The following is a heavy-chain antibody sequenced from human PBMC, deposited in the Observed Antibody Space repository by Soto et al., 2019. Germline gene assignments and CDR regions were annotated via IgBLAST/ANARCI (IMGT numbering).Heavy chain of an antibody. Sequence: GESLKISCKGSGYTVSSYWIGWVRQMPGKGLEWIGIIFPTDSTTTYSPSFQGQVTISADKSISTAYLQWSSLKASDTAMYYCARAVIGYCSSTSCPGDYWGQGTLVTVSS. D-gene: IGHD2-2*01. J-gene: IGHJ4*02. V-gene: IGHV5-51*01. CDR2: IFPTDSTT. CDR3: ARAVIGYCSSTSCPGDY. CDR1: GYTVSSYW.